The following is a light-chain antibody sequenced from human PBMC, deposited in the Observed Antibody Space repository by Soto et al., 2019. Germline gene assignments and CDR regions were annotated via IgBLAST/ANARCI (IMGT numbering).Light chain of an antibody. CDR3: QQYGYSPIS. CDR2: AAS. J-gene: IGKJ5*01. CDR1: QSVSSNY. V-gene: IGKV3-20*01. Sequence: NVLTRSPGALSLAPGGRRTLYCRAGQSVSSNYLAWYQQKPGQAPRLLIYAASSRATGIPDRFSGSGSGTDFTLTIDGLEPEDFVVYYCQQYGYSPISFGQGTRREIK.